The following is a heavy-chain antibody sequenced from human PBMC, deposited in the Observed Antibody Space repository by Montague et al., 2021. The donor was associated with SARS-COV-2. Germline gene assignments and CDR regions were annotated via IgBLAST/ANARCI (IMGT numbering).Heavy chain of an antibody. D-gene: IGHD3-9*01. V-gene: IGHV4-59*08. Sequence: SETLSLTCIVSGGSISSYYWSWIRQPPGKGLEWIGYIYYSGSTNYNPSLKSRVTISVDTSKNQFSLKLSSVTAADTAVYYCARHALGYFDWLNEGYFDYWGQGPWSPSPQ. J-gene: IGHJ4*02. CDR2: IYYSGST. CDR3: ARHALGYFDWLNEGYFDY. CDR1: GGSISSYY.